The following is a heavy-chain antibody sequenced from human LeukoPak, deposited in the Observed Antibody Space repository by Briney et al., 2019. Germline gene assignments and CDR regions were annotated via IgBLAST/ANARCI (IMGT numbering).Heavy chain of an antibody. CDR1: GFPFSAYW. D-gene: IGHD6-13*01. J-gene: IGHJ4*02. CDR3: ARAGGSSSWDPFDY. CDR2: ISSSSRTI. V-gene: IGHV3-48*01. Sequence: TGGSLRLSCAASGFPFSAYWMIWVRQAPGKGLEWVSYISSSSRTIFYADSLKGRFTISRDNAKNSLYLQMNSLRAEDTAVYYCARAGGSSSWDPFDYWGQGTLVTVSS.